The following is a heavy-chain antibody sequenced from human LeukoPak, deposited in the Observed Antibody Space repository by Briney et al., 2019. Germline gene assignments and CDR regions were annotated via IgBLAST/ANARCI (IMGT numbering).Heavy chain of an antibody. V-gene: IGHV3-21*01. J-gene: IGHJ4*02. CDR1: GFTFSSYS. Sequence: TGGSLRLSCAASGFTFSSYSMNWVRQAPGKGLEWVSSISSSSSYIYYADSVKGRFTISRDNAKNSLYLQMNSLRAEDTAVYYCARDSFYDFWSGYYRHSPFDYWGQGTLVTVSS. CDR3: ARDSFYDFWSGYYRHSPFDY. CDR2: ISSSSSYI. D-gene: IGHD3-3*01.